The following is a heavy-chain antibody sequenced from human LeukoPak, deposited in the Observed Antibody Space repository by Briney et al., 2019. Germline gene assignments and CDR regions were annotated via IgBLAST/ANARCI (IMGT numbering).Heavy chain of an antibody. J-gene: IGHJ6*02. D-gene: IGHD3-9*01. CDR3: AREILRYFDWFYGVDV. CDR2: ISYDGSNK. Sequence: PGRSLRLSCAASGFTFSSYAMHWVRQAPGKGLEWVAVISYDGSNKYYADSVKGRFTISRDNSKNTLYLQMNSLRAEDTAVYYCAREILRYFDWFYGVDVWGQGTTVTVSS. V-gene: IGHV3-30-3*01. CDR1: GFTFSSYA.